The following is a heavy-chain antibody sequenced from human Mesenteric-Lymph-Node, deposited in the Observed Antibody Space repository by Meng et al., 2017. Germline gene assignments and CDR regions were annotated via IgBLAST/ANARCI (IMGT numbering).Heavy chain of an antibody. CDR1: GGSFSAYN. CDR3: ARQGVGGSLVDS. Sequence: QVQLQQLGAGLLKPSETLSLICFVYGGSFSAYNWRWIRQPPGKGLEWIGEINHSGSTNYNPSLKSRVTVSVDTSKNQLSLKLSSVTAADTAVYFCARQGVGGSLVDSWGQGTLVTVSS. CDR2: INHSGST. V-gene: IGHV4-34*01. J-gene: IGHJ4*02. D-gene: IGHD1-26*01.